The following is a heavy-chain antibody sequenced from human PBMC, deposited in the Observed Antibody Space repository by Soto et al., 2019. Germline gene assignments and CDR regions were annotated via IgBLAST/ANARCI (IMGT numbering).Heavy chain of an antibody. CDR1: GGSITSGGYC. D-gene: IGHD3-10*01. Sequence: QVQLQESGPGLVKPSQTLSLTCTVSGGSITSGGYCWTWIRQHPVKGLEWMGHIYYSGSTSYNPSLKHRVTLSIDTSKNQFSLKLTSVTAADTAVYYCARDGDYYGSGSPPLLSRWGQGTLVTVSS. V-gene: IGHV4-31*03. J-gene: IGHJ4*02. CDR2: IYYSGST. CDR3: ARDGDYYGSGSPPLLSR.